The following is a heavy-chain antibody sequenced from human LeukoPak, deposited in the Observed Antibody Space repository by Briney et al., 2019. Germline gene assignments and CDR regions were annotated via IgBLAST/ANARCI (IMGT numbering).Heavy chain of an antibody. Sequence: GGSLRLSCAASGFTFSSYSMNWVRQAPEKGLEWVSYISSSSSTIYYADSVKGRFTISRDNAKNSLYLQMNSLRAEDTAVYYCAREEYCSSTSCPLDYWGQGTLVTVSS. J-gene: IGHJ4*02. CDR3: AREEYCSSTSCPLDY. D-gene: IGHD2-2*01. CDR1: GFTFSSYS. CDR2: ISSSSSTI. V-gene: IGHV3-48*01.